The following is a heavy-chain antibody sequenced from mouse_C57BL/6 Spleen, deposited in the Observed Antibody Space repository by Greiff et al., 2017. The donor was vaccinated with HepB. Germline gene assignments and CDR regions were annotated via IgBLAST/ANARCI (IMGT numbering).Heavy chain of an antibody. CDR3: ARRAYYSNYEDAMDY. V-gene: IGHV1-82*01. CDR1: GYAFSSSW. CDR2: IYPGDGDT. D-gene: IGHD2-5*01. J-gene: IGHJ4*01. Sequence: PLQQSGPELVKPGASVKISCKASGYAFSSSWMNWVKQRPGKGLEWIGRIYPGDGDTNYNGKFKGKATLTADKSSSTAYMQLSSLTSEDSAVYFCARRAYYSNYEDAMDYWGQGTSVTVSS.